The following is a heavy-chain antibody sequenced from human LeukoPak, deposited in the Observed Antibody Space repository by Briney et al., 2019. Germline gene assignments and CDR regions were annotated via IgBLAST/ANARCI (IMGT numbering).Heavy chain of an antibody. CDR2: ISDSGGSI. D-gene: IGHD1-26*01. V-gene: IGHV3-23*01. CDR3: AKAGDQEYWFDP. J-gene: IGHJ5*02. Sequence: GGSLRLSCAASGFTFSSYAMSWVRQAPGKGLEWVSGISDSGGSIYYADSVKGRFTISRDNSKNTLYLQMNSLRADDTAVYYCAKAGDQEYWFDPWGQGTLVTVSS. CDR1: GFTFSSYA.